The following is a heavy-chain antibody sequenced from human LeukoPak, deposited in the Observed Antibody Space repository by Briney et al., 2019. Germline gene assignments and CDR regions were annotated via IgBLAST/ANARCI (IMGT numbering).Heavy chain of an antibody. V-gene: IGHV4-30-4*01. D-gene: IGHD6-13*01. CDR3: ARGISQQSGLFDY. Sequence: PSETLSLTCTVSGGSISSGDYYWSWIRQPPGKGLEWIGYIYYSGSTYYNPSLKSRVTISIDTSKNQFSLKLNSVTAADTAVYYCARGISQQSGLFDYWGQGTLVTVSS. CDR1: GGSISSGDYY. J-gene: IGHJ4*02. CDR2: IYYSGST.